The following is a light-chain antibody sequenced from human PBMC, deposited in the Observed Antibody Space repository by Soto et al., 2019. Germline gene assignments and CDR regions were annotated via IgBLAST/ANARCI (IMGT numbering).Light chain of an antibody. J-gene: IGLJ2*01. Sequence: QSVLTQPPSASGTPGQRGTLSCSGSSSNIGSNTVNWYQQLPGTAPKLLIYSNNQRPSGLPDRFSGYKSGTSASLAISGLQSGDEDDYYCAAWEDSLNGPVFGGGTKLPVL. CDR2: SNN. V-gene: IGLV1-44*01. CDR1: SSNIGSNT. CDR3: AAWEDSLNGPV.